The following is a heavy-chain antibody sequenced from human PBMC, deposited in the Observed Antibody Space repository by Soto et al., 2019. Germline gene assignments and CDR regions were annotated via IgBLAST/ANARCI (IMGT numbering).Heavy chain of an antibody. D-gene: IGHD4-4*01. CDR1: GSSFSHFA. Sequence: GVSLRLSCAASGSSFSHFAMHWVRQAPGKGLEWVAVVSFDGTNKYYADSVKDRFTISRDNYKNTLYLQMSSLRTEDTAVYYCARDRRPQVTVNFDYWGQGTPVTVSS. V-gene: IGHV3-30-3*01. CDR3: ARDRRPQVTVNFDY. CDR2: VSFDGTNK. J-gene: IGHJ4*02.